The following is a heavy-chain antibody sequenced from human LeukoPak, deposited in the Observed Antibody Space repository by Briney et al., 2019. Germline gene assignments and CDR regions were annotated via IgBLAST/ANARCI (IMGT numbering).Heavy chain of an antibody. Sequence: PSETLSLTCAVYGGSFSGYYWSWIRQPPGKGLEWIGEINHSGSTNYNPSLKSRVTISVDTSKNQFSLKLSSVTAADTAVYYCARGRGVDYHGSGSYNYYYYGMDVWGQGTTVTVSS. D-gene: IGHD3-10*01. J-gene: IGHJ6*02. CDR2: INHSGST. CDR1: GGSFSGYY. CDR3: ARGRGVDYHGSGSYNYYYYGMDV. V-gene: IGHV4-34*01.